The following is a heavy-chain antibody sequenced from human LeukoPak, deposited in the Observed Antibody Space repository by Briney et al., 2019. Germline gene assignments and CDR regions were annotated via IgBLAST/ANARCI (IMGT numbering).Heavy chain of an antibody. V-gene: IGHV3-7*01. Sequence: GGSLRLSCAASGFTFSNYWMSWVRQAPGKGLEWVANMKQDGSETYYVDSVKGRFTISRDNAKNSLYLQMNSLRAEDTAVYYCAKGLSVGAGWYIDYWGQGTLVTVSS. CDR3: AKGLSVGAGWYIDY. CDR2: MKQDGSET. D-gene: IGHD6-19*01. CDR1: GFTFSNYW. J-gene: IGHJ4*02.